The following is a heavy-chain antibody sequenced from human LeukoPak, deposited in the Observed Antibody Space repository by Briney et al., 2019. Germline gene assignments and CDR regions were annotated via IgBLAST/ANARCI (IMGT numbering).Heavy chain of an antibody. J-gene: IGHJ4*02. V-gene: IGHV4-4*07. CDR1: SGSINGYY. CDR2: IYSSGST. CDR3: ARDFTADSNGYYDF. Sequence: PSETLSLTCTVSSGSINGYYWNWFRQPAGKGLEWIGRIYSSGSTNYNPSLKSRVAMSIDTSKRHFSLKLSSVTAADTAMYYCARDFTADSNGYYDFWGQGTLVTVSS. D-gene: IGHD3-22*01.